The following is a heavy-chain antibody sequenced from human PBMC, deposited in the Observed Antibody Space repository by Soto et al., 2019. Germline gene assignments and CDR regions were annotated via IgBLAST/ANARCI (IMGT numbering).Heavy chain of an antibody. J-gene: IGHJ4*02. CDR1: GFTFSSYA. Sequence: QVQLVESGGGVVQPGRSLRLSCAASGFTFSSYAMHWVRQAPGKGLEWVAVISYDGSNKYYADSVKGRFTISRDNSKNTLYLQMNSLRAEDTAVYYCARDRSEWELLLNYWGQGTLVTVSS. CDR2: ISYDGSNK. D-gene: IGHD1-26*01. V-gene: IGHV3-30-3*01. CDR3: ARDRSEWELLLNY.